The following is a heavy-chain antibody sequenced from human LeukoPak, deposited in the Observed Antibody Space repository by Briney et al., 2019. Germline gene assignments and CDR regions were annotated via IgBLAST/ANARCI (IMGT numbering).Heavy chain of an antibody. Sequence: SETLSLTCTVSGGSISSYYWSWIRQPPGKGLEWIGEINHSGSTNYNPSLKSRVTISVDTSKNQFSLKLSSVTAADAAVYYCARGRPYYYDSSGYSDYWGQGTLVTVSS. V-gene: IGHV4-34*01. D-gene: IGHD3-22*01. CDR1: GGSISSYY. J-gene: IGHJ4*02. CDR2: INHSGST. CDR3: ARGRPYYYDSSGYSDY.